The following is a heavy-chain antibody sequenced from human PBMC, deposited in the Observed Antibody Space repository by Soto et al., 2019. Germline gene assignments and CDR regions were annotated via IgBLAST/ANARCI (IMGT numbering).Heavy chain of an antibody. CDR1: GFTFSSYA. D-gene: IGHD3-3*02. CDR2: ISGSGGSI. Sequence: GGSLRLSCAASGFTFSSYAMSWVRQAPGKGLEWVSAISGSGGSIYYADSVRGRFTISRDNAENSVYLQMNSLRAEDTALYYCARNSEHFDYWGQGIMVTVSS. J-gene: IGHJ4*02. CDR3: ARNSEHFDY. V-gene: IGHV3-23*01.